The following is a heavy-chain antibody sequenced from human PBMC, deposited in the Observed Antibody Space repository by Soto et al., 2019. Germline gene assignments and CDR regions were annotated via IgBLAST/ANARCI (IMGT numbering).Heavy chain of an antibody. V-gene: IGHV3-21*01. J-gene: IGHJ6*02. D-gene: IGHD3-10*01. CDR1: GFTFSFYT. Sequence: EVQLVESGGGLVKPGGSLRLSCTASGFTFSFYTMNWVRQAPGKGLEWVSSIGSTSSDIYDADSVKGRFTVSRDNAKNPLYLKMSSPRAEETAVYYCARLPQPYASGSLLQSAYYGMDIWGQGTTVTVSS. CDR2: IGSTSSDI. CDR3: ARLPQPYASGSLLQSAYYGMDI.